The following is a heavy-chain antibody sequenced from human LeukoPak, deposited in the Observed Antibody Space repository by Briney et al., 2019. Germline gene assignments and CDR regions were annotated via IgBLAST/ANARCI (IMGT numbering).Heavy chain of an antibody. J-gene: IGHJ5*02. Sequence: ASVKVPCKASGYTFTSYGISWVRQAPGQGLEWMGWISAYNGNTNYAQKLQGRVTMTTDTSTSTAYMELRSLRSDDTAVYYCALIAAAGYFDPWGQGTLVTVSS. CDR2: ISAYNGNT. CDR1: GYTFTSYG. D-gene: IGHD6-13*01. CDR3: ALIAAAGYFDP. V-gene: IGHV1-18*04.